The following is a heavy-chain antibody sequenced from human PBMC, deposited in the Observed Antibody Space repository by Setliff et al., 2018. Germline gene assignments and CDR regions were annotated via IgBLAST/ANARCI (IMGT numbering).Heavy chain of an antibody. CDR3: ATLAFTYYYDSSGYYTHDY. Sequence: ASVKVSCKVSGYTLTELSMHWVRQAPGKGLEWMGGFDPEDGETIYAQKFQGRVTMTEDTSTDTAYMELSSLRSEDTAVYYCATLAFTYYYDSSGYYTHDYWGQGTLVTVSS. CDR2: FDPEDGET. V-gene: IGHV1-24*01. CDR1: GYTLTELS. J-gene: IGHJ4*02. D-gene: IGHD3-22*01.